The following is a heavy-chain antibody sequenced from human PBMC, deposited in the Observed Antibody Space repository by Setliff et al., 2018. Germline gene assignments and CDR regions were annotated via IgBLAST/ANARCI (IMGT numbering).Heavy chain of an antibody. Sequence: SETLSLTCTVSGDSISSRRNYWGWFRQPAGKELEWIGQIYTSWSTNYNPSLKSRVTISLDTSKNQFSLSLTSVTAEDTAVYYCARDAGDGYGVDAYAGGGFDFWGQGTMVTVSS. CDR2: IYTSWST. J-gene: IGHJ3*01. D-gene: IGHD4-17*01. CDR3: ARDAGDGYGVDAYAGGGFDF. V-gene: IGHV4-61*09. CDR1: GDSISSRRNY.